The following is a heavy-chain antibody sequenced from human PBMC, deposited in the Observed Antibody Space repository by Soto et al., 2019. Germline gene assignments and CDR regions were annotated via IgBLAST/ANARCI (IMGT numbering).Heavy chain of an antibody. Sequence: TGGSLRLSCAASGFTFSSYGMHWVRQAPGKGLEWVAVIWYDGSNKYYADSVKGRFTISRDNSKNTLYLQMNSLRAEDTAVYYCARDQQWLVRFYFDFWGQGTLVTVYS. J-gene: IGHJ4*02. CDR1: GFTFSSYG. D-gene: IGHD6-19*01. V-gene: IGHV3-33*01. CDR3: ARDQQWLVRFYFDF. CDR2: IWYDGSNK.